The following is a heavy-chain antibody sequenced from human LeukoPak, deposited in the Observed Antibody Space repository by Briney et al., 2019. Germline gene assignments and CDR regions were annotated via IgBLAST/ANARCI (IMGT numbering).Heavy chain of an antibody. D-gene: IGHD3-22*01. Sequence: PGRSLRLSCAASGFTFSTYWMHWVRRAPGKGVGWVLRINSDGGGTSYADSVKGRFTISRDNAKNTLYLQVNSLRAEDTAVYYCTRESRYYDSSGYYNNYHYYGMDVWGQGTTVTVSS. V-gene: IGHV3-74*01. CDR2: INSDGGGT. CDR1: GFTFSTYW. J-gene: IGHJ6*02. CDR3: TRESRYYDSSGYYNNYHYYGMDV.